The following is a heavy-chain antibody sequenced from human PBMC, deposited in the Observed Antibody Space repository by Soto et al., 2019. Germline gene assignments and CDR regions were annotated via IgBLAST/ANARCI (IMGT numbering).Heavy chain of an antibody. CDR1: GYTFTSYG. D-gene: IGHD3-10*01. V-gene: IGHV1-18*01. J-gene: IGHJ3*02. CDR2: ISAYNGNT. CDR3: ARVSETMVGGVIGASDT. Sequence: GASVKVSCKASGYTFTSYGSSCVRQAPGQGLEWMGWISAYNGNTNYAQKLQGRVTMTTDTSTSTAYMELRSLRSDDTAVHYCARVSETMVGGVIGASDTWGEGTMVTVSS.